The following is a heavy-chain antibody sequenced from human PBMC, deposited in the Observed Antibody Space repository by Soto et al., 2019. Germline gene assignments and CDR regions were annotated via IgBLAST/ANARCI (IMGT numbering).Heavy chain of an antibody. CDR2: IYFSGST. CDR1: GGSISSGDYY. V-gene: IGHV4-30-4*01. Sequence: SETLSLTCTVSGGSISSGDYYWSWIRQPPGKGLEWIGYIYFSGSTFYNPSLKNRVTISLDTSKIQFSLKLSSVTAADTAVYYCAREGGDNWFDPWGQGTLVTVSS. CDR3: AREGGDNWFDP. D-gene: IGHD3-16*01. J-gene: IGHJ5*02.